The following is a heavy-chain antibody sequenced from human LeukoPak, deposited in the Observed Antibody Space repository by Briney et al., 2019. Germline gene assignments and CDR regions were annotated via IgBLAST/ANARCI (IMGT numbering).Heavy chain of an antibody. V-gene: IGHV1-18*01. Sequence: ASVRVSCKASGYTFTSYAMNWVRQAPGQGLEWMGWISAYNGNTNYAQKLQGRVTMTTDTSTSTAYMELRSLRSDDTAVYYCARDLGGGSFDYWGQGTLVTVST. CDR2: ISAYNGNT. CDR1: GYTFTSYA. CDR3: ARDLGGGSFDY. J-gene: IGHJ4*02. D-gene: IGHD2-15*01.